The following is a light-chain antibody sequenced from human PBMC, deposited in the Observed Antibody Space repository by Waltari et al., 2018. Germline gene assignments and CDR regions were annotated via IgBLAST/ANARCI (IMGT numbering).Light chain of an antibody. CDR3: QQYYTTPWT. Sequence: IVMSQSPVSLAVSLVSGATITRKSSQSVLYSSNIRNYLAWYQQKPGPSPRLVIYWASTRESGVPDRFSGSGSGTDFTLTISSLQAEDVATYYCQQYYTTPWTFGQGTKVEIK. J-gene: IGKJ1*01. CDR2: WAS. V-gene: IGKV4-1*01. CDR1: QSVLYSSNIRNY.